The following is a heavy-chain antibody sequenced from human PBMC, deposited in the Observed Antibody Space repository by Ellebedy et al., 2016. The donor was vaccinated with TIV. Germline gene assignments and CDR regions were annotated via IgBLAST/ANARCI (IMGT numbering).Heavy chain of an antibody. D-gene: IGHD3-10*01. J-gene: IGHJ5*02. CDR2: IYTSGST. Sequence: SETLSLTXAVSGGSISSYYWSWIRQPAGKGLEWIGRIYTSGSTNYNPSLKSRVTMSVDTSKNQFSLKLSSVTAADTAVYYCARDEIWFGELGWFDPWGQGTLVTVSS. CDR3: ARDEIWFGELGWFDP. CDR1: GGSISSYY. V-gene: IGHV4-4*07.